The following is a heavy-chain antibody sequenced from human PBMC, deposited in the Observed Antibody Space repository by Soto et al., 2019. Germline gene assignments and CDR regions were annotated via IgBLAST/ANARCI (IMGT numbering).Heavy chain of an antibody. CDR3: ARVMGGWLPRYIQPDY. V-gene: IGHV1-18*01. CDR1: GYTFTSYG. Sequence: QVQLVQSGAEVKKPGASVKVSCKASGYTFTSYGISWVRQAPGQGLEWMGWISAYNGNTNYAQKLQGRVTMTTDTXTXIAYMELRSLRSDDTAVYYCARVMGGWLPRYIQPDYWGQGTLVTVSS. CDR2: ISAYNGNT. D-gene: IGHD6-19*01. J-gene: IGHJ4*02.